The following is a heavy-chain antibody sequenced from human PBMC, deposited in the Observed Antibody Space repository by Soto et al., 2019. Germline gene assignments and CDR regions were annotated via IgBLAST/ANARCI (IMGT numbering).Heavy chain of an antibody. V-gene: IGHV3-33*01. Sequence: GGSLRLSCAASGFTFSIYGMHWVRQAPGKGLEWVAVIWYDGSNKYYADSVKGRFTISRDNSKNTLYLQMNSLRAEDTAVYYCAREPGYWNYGYSWGQGTLVTVSS. CDR2: IWYDGSNK. D-gene: IGHD1-7*01. CDR1: GFTFSIYG. CDR3: AREPGYWNYGYS. J-gene: IGHJ4*02.